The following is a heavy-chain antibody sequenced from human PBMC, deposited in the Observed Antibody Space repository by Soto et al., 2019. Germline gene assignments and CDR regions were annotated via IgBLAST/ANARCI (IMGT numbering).Heavy chain of an antibody. V-gene: IGHV4-34*01. CDR2: INHSGST. CDR1: GGSFSGYY. Sequence: PSETLSLTCAVYGGSFSGYYWSWIRQPPGKGLEWIGEINHSGSTNYNPSLKSRVTISVDTSKNQFSLKLSSVTAADTAVYYCARAIGITIFGVVSYGMDVWGQGTTVTVSS. CDR3: ARAIGITIFGVVSYGMDV. D-gene: IGHD3-3*01. J-gene: IGHJ6*02.